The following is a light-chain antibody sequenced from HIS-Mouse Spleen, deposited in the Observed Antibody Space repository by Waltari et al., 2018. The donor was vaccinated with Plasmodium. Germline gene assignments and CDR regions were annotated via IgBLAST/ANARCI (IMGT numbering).Light chain of an antibody. V-gene: IGKV3-20*01. CDR2: GAS. CDR3: QQYGSSPIT. Sequence: EIVLTQSPGNLSLSPGERATLSCRASQSVSSSYLAWYQQKPGHASRLLILGASSRATGIPDRFSGSGSGTDFTLTISRLEPEDFAVYYCQQYGSSPITFGQGTRLEIK. J-gene: IGKJ5*01. CDR1: QSVSSSY.